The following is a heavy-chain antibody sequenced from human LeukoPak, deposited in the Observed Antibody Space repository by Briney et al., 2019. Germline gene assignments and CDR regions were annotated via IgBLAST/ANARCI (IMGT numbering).Heavy chain of an antibody. CDR3: ARAGCSSTSCYQGDYYYGMDV. V-gene: IGHV3-23*01. Sequence: GGSLRLSCAASGFTFSSYAMSWVRQAPGKGLEWVSAISGSGGSTYYADSVKGRFTISRDNAKSSLYLQMDSLRAEDTAVYYCARAGCSSTSCYQGDYYYGMDVWGQGTTVTVSS. J-gene: IGHJ6*02. CDR1: GFTFSSYA. D-gene: IGHD2-2*01. CDR2: ISGSGGST.